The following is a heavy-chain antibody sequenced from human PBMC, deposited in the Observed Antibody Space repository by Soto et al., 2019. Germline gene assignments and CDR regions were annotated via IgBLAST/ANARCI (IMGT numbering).Heavy chain of an antibody. CDR1: GFTFDDYG. CDR2: INWNGGST. V-gene: IGHV3-20*04. D-gene: IGHD6-19*01. CDR3: AREPQRDYSSGWYRDY. J-gene: IGHJ4*02. Sequence: GGSLRLSCAASGFTFDDYGMSWVRQAPGKGLEWVSGINWNGGSTGYADSVKGRFTISRDNAKNSLYLQMNSLRAEDTALYYCAREPQRDYSSGWYRDYWGQGTLVTVSS.